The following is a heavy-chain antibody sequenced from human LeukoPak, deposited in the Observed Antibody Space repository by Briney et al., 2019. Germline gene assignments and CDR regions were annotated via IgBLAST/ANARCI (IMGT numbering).Heavy chain of an antibody. Sequence: ASVKVSCKASGYTFTGYYMHWVRQAPGQGLEWMGWINPNSGGTNYAQKFQGRVTMTRGTSISTAYMELSRLRSDDTAVYYCARGEQLVSVGGDYWGQGTLVTVSS. CDR2: INPNSGGT. CDR1: GYTFTGYY. D-gene: IGHD6-13*01. V-gene: IGHV1-2*02. CDR3: ARGEQLVSVGGDY. J-gene: IGHJ4*02.